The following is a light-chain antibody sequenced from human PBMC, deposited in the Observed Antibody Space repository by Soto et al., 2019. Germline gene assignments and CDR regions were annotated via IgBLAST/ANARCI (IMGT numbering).Light chain of an antibody. Sequence: PGERATLSCRASENVRTFVDWYQQKPGQAPRLLIYGASNRATGIPARFSGSGSGTDFTLTISNLEPEDFAVYYCQQHSHWPPWTFGQGIRVEIQ. CDR3: QQHSHWPPWT. CDR2: GAS. CDR1: ENVRTF. J-gene: IGKJ1*01. V-gene: IGKV3-11*01.